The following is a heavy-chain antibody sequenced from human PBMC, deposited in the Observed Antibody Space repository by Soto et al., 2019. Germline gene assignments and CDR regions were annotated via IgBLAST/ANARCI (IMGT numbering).Heavy chain of an antibody. D-gene: IGHD6-6*01. Sequence: QVQLVQSGAEVKKPGASVKVSCKASGYTFTIYYMHWVRQAPGQGLQWMGLINPSGGSTSYAQKSQGRVTMTRDTSTSTVYMELSSLRSADTAVYYCARDLYSSSAWSGMDVWGQGTTVTVSS. CDR1: GYTFTIYY. V-gene: IGHV1-46*01. J-gene: IGHJ6*02. CDR2: INPSGGST. CDR3: ARDLYSSSAWSGMDV.